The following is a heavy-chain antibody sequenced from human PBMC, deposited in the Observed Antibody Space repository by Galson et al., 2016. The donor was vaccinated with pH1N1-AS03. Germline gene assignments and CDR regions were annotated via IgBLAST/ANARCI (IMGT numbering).Heavy chain of an antibody. D-gene: IGHD2-2*01. CDR1: GYIFTGFY. CDR2: INPNNGVT. V-gene: IGHV1-2*04. Sequence: KVSCKASGYIFTGFYVHWVRQAPGQGLEWMGWINPNNGVTNYAQKFQAWVTMTGDTSISTAYMELYGLKSDDTAVYYCARDPRGPCTSATCPTTYYFGMDVWGQGTTVIVSS. CDR3: ARDPRGPCTSATCPTTYYFGMDV. J-gene: IGHJ6*02.